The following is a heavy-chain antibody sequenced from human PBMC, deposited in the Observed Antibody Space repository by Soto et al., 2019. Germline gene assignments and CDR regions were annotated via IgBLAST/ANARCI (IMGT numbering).Heavy chain of an antibody. Sequence: QVQLVQSGAEVKKPGASVRISCRTSGYTFTSYAITWLRHAPGQRLEWMGWINGGNGDTKYSQKFQDRLFITRDTSATTVSLSLSSLTSEDTAIYYCARGPLSLYSADFRWGQGTLVTVSS. V-gene: IGHV1-3*01. D-gene: IGHD1-26*01. CDR1: GYTFTSYA. CDR3: ARGPLSLYSADFR. CDR2: INGGNGDT. J-gene: IGHJ4*02.